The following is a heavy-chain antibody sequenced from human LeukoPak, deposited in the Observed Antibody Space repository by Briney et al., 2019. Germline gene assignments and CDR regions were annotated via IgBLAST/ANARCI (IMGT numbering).Heavy chain of an antibody. CDR1: GGSISSYY. D-gene: IGHD3-9*01. V-gene: IGHV4-59*01. CDR3: ARGPYYDTLTGYINWFDP. CDR2: IYYSGST. J-gene: IGHJ5*02. Sequence: SETLSLTCTVSGGSISSYYWSWIRQPPGKGLEWIGYIYYSGSTNYNPSLKSRVTISVDTSKNQFSLKLSSVTAADTAVYYCARGPYYDTLTGYINWFDPWGQGTLVTVSS.